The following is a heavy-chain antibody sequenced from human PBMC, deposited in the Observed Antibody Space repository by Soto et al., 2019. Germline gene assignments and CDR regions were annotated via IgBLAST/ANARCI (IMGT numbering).Heavy chain of an antibody. CDR3: ARDHCRGGSCFQADY. CDR2: ISVRSSSI. J-gene: IGHJ4*02. CDR1: GFTFSNYN. Sequence: EVQLVESGGGLVKPGGSLRLSCVVSGFTFSNYNMVWVRQAPGKGLEWVSSISVRSSSIHYADSVKGRFTISRDDAKNSLYLQMNSLRAEDTAVYYCARDHCRGGSCFQADYWGQGTLVIVSS. D-gene: IGHD2-15*01. V-gene: IGHV3-21*01.